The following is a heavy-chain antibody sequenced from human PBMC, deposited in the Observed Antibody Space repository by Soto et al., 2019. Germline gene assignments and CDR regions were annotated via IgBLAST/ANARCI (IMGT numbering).Heavy chain of an antibody. CDR3: AKDRLGGNFDY. V-gene: IGHV3-23*01. Sequence: EVQVLDSGGGLVQPGGSVRLSCAASGFTFNNYAMNWVRQAPGKGLEWVATISGTGGSTYYADSVKGRFTISRDNSKNTLYLQMNSLRVEDTAVYYCAKDRLGGNFDYWGQGTQVTVSS. J-gene: IGHJ4*02. CDR2: ISGTGGST. CDR1: GFTFNNYA.